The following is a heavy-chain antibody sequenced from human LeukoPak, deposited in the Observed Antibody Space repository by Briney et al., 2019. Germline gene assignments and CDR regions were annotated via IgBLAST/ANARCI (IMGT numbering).Heavy chain of an antibody. CDR2: IKQDGSEK. CDR3: ARVRGGYCSGTSCYNAFDI. J-gene: IGHJ3*02. CDR1: GFTFCSYW. Sequence: GGSLRLSCAASGFTFCSYWMDWVRQAPGKGLEWVANIKQDGSEKYYVNTVKGRFTISRDNAQNSLYLQMNSLRGEDTAVYYCARVRGGYCSGTSCYNAFDIWGQGTMVTVSS. D-gene: IGHD2-2*02. V-gene: IGHV3-7*01.